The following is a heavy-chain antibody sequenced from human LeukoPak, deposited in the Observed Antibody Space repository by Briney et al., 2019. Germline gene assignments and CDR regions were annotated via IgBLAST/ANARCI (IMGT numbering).Heavy chain of an antibody. CDR2: IRQDGSEK. J-gene: IGHJ4*01. D-gene: IGHD6-13*01. V-gene: IGHV3-7*01. Sequence: GGSLRLSCEVSGFTFTDYWMNWVRQAPGKGPEWEASIRQDGSEKTYVDSVKGRFTISRDNTKNSLSIQLNGLRAEDTAVYYCARHGTAAGLYFDLWGQRTLVTVSS. CDR1: GFTFTDYW. CDR3: ARHGTAAGLYFDL.